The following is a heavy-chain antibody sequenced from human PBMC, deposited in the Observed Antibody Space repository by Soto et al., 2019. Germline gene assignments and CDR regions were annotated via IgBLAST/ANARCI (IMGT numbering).Heavy chain of an antibody. V-gene: IGHV2-70*11. CDR2: IDWDDDK. J-gene: IGHJ6*03. CDR1: GFSLSTSGMC. Sequence: SGPTLVNPTQTLTLACTFSGFSLSTSGMCVSWIRQPPGKALEWLARIDWDDDKYYSTSLKTRLTISKDTSKNQVVLTMTNMDPVDTATYYCARTPRRTPYYYYYTDFCGKGIMVTVSS. CDR3: ARTPRRTPYYYYYTDF.